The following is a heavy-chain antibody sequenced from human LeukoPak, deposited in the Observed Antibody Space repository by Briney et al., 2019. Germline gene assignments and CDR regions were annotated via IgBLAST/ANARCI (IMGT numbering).Heavy chain of an antibody. V-gene: IGHV3-7*01. D-gene: IGHD6-19*01. CDR3: ARDGGSAWFLDY. CDR2: INQDGSEK. J-gene: IGHJ4*02. CDR1: GFTFSIYW. Sequence: GGSLRLSCAASGFTFSIYWMSWVRQAPGKGLEWVANINQDGSEKYYVDSVKGRFTISRDNAKNSLYLQMNSLRAEDTAVYYCARDGGSAWFLDYWGQGTLVTVSS.